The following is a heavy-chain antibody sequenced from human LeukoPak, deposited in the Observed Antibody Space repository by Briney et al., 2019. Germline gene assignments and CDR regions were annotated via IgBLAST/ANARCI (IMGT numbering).Heavy chain of an antibody. V-gene: IGHV4-38-2*01. CDR1: GYSISSGYY. CDR3: ARYRSSSDLYFSY. Sequence: PSETLSLTCAVSGYSISSGYYWGWIRPPPGKGLEWIGSIYHSGSTYYNPSLKSRVTISVDTSKNQFSLKLSSVTAADTAVYYCARYRSSSDLYFSYWGQGTLVTVSS. D-gene: IGHD6-6*01. CDR2: IYHSGST. J-gene: IGHJ4*02.